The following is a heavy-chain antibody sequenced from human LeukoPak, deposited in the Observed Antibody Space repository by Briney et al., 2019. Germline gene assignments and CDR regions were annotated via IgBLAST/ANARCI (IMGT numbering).Heavy chain of an antibody. V-gene: IGHV3-21*01. D-gene: IGHD1-14*01. CDR2: ISSSSSYI. CDR1: GFTFSSYS. Sequence: TGGSLRLSCAASGFTFSSYSMNWVRQAPGKGLEWVSSISSSSSYIYYADSVKGRFTISRDNAKNSLYLQMNSLRAEDTAVYYCASLTDYYYYYYMDVWGKGTTVTVSS. J-gene: IGHJ6*03. CDR3: ASLTDYYYYYYMDV.